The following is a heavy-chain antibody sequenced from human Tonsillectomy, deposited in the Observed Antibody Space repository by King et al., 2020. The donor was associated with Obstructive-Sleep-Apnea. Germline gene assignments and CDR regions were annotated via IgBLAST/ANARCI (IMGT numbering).Heavy chain of an antibody. Sequence: QLQESGPGLLRPSETLSLTCTVSGDSISSSSYYWGWSRQPPGKGLEWIGSIYYSGNTYYNPSLKSRVTILVDTSKNQFSLKLSAVTAADTDGYYCARQPWFDPWGQGTLVTVSS. CDR2: IYYSGNT. CDR3: ARQPWFDP. CDR1: GDSISSSSYY. V-gene: IGHV4-39*07. J-gene: IGHJ5*02.